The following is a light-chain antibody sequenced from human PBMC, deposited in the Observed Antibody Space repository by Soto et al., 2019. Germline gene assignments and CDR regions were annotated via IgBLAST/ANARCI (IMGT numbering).Light chain of an antibody. CDR2: GAS. Sequence: EIVMTQSPATLSVSPGGRATLSCRASQSFSNTLAWYQHKPGQAPRLLIYGASTRATGVPARFSGSGSGTEFTLTISSLQSEDFAVYYCQQDNKWPLTFGGGTKVESK. CDR1: QSFSNT. V-gene: IGKV3-15*01. CDR3: QQDNKWPLT. J-gene: IGKJ4*01.